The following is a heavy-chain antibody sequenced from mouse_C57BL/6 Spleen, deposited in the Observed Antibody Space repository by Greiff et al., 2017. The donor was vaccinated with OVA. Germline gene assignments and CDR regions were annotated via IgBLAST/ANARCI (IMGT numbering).Heavy chain of an antibody. CDR3: AREEDAELYDY. CDR2: ISYDGSN. J-gene: IGHJ2*01. Sequence: DVQLQESGPGLVKPSQSLSLTCSVTGYSITSGYYWNWIRQFPGNKLEWMGYISYDGSNNYNPSLKNRISITRDTSKNQFFLKLNSVTTEDTATYYCAREEDAELYDYWGQGTTLTVSS. CDR1: GYSITSGYY. V-gene: IGHV3-6*01.